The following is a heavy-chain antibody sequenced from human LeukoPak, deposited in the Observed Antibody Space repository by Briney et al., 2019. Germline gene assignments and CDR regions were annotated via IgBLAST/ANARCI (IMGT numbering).Heavy chain of an antibody. CDR2: ISSSSSYI. D-gene: IGHD3-3*01. CDR3: ARDSYDFWSGQNWFDP. V-gene: IGHV3-21*01. CDR1: GFTFSSYG. Sequence: GGSLRLSCAASGFTFSSYGMNWVRQAPGKGLEWVSSISSSSSYIYYADSVKGRFTISRDNAKNSLYLQMNSLRAEDTAVYYCARDSYDFWSGQNWFDPWGQGTLVTVSS. J-gene: IGHJ5*02.